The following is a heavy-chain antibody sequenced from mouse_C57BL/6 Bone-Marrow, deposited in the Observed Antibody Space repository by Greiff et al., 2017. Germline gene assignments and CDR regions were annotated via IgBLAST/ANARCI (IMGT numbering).Heavy chain of an antibody. Sequence: VQLQQSGPGLVKPSQSLSLTCSVTGYSITSGYYWNWIRQFPGNKLEWMGYISYDGSNNYNPSLKNRISITRDTSKNQFFLKLNSVTTEDTATYYCARRYDYDAFAYWGQGTLVTVSA. V-gene: IGHV3-6*01. D-gene: IGHD2-4*01. J-gene: IGHJ3*01. CDR3: ARRYDYDAFAY. CDR2: ISYDGSN. CDR1: GYSITSGYY.